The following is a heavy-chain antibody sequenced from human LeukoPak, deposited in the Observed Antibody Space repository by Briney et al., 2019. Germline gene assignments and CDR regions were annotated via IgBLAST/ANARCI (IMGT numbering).Heavy chain of an antibody. D-gene: IGHD6-6*01. Sequence: VASVKVSCKASGGTFSSYAISWVRQAPGQGLEWMGGIIPIFGTANYAQKFQGRVTITADESTSTAYMELSSLRSEDTAVYYCARTSGAALNYYYYYMDVWGKGTTVTVSS. V-gene: IGHV1-69*13. CDR3: ARTSGAALNYYYYYMDV. J-gene: IGHJ6*03. CDR1: GGTFSSYA. CDR2: IIPIFGTA.